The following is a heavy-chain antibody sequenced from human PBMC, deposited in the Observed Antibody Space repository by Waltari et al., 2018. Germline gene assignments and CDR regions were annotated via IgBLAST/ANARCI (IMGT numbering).Heavy chain of an antibody. D-gene: IGHD6-19*01. CDR2: IWYDGSNK. Sequence: QVQLVESGGGVVQPGRSRRLSCAASGFTFSSYGMHWVRQAPGKGLEWVAVIWYDGSNKYYADSVKGRFTISRDNSKNTLYLQMNSLRAEDTAVYYCASMGAGYSSGWYPGGVDYWGQGTLVTVSS. CDR1: GFTFSSYG. J-gene: IGHJ4*02. V-gene: IGHV3-33*01. CDR3: ASMGAGYSSGWYPGGVDY.